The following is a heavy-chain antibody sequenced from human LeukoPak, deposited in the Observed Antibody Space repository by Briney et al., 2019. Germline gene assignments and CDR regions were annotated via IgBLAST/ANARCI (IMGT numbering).Heavy chain of an antibody. Sequence: ASVKVSCKASGYTFTGYYMHWVRQAPGQGLEWMGWVNPNSGGTNYAQKFQGWVTMTRDTSISTAYMELSRLRSDDTAVYYCARASNYGDYLIWGQGTMVTVSS. J-gene: IGHJ3*02. CDR3: ARASNYGDYLI. D-gene: IGHD4-17*01. CDR2: VNPNSGGT. CDR1: GYTFTGYY. V-gene: IGHV1-2*04.